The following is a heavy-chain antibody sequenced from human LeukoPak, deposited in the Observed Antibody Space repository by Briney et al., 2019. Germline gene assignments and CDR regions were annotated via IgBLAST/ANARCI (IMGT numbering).Heavy chain of an antibody. J-gene: IGHJ4*02. V-gene: IGHV3-23*01. CDR2: ISGSGDST. Sequence: GGSLRLSCAASGFTFSSYAMSWVRQAPGKGLEWVSTISGSGDSTYYADSVKGRFTISRDNSKNTLHLQMNSLRAEDTAVYYCAKARMATIGSVDYWGQGTLVTVSS. CDR3: AKARMATIGSVDY. D-gene: IGHD5-24*01. CDR1: GFTFSSYA.